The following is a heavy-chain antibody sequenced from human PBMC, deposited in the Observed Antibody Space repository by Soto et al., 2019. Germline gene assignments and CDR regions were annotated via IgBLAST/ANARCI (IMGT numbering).Heavy chain of an antibody. CDR2: IIPIFGTA. Sequence: QVQLVQSGAEVKKPGSSVKVSCKASGGTFSSYAISWVRQAPGHGLELMGGIIPIFGTANYAQKFQGRVTISADKGTSTAYRELSSLRSEDTAVYYCAREPGYYDISGYYDYWGQGNLVTVSS. J-gene: IGHJ4*02. D-gene: IGHD3-22*01. CDR1: GGTFSSYA. CDR3: AREPGYYDISGYYDY. V-gene: IGHV1-69*06.